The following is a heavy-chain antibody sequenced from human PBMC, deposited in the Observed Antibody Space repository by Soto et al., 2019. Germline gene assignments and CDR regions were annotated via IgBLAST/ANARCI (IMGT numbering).Heavy chain of an antibody. CDR2: IWYDGSNK. J-gene: IGHJ6*02. CDR1: GFTFSSYG. V-gene: IGHV3-33*01. Sequence: QVQLVESGGGVVQPGRSLRLSCAASGFTFSSYGMHWVRQAPGKGLEWVAVIWYDGSNKYYADSVKGRFTISRDNSKNTLYLQMNSLRAEDTAVYYCARDITIFGVANYGMDVWGHGTTVTVSS. D-gene: IGHD3-3*01. CDR3: ARDITIFGVANYGMDV.